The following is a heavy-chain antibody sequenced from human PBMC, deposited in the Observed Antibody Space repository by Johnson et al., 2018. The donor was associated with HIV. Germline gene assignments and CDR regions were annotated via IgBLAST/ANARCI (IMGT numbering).Heavy chain of an antibody. D-gene: IGHD1-26*01. V-gene: IGHV3-30*04. CDR1: GFTFRSYA. CDR2: IGYDGNDK. J-gene: IGHJ3*02. Sequence: QVQLVESGGDVVQPGRSLRLSCAASGFTFRSYAMHWVRQAPGKGLEWVAAIGYDGNDKDYADSVKGRFTISRDNSRNTLYLHLNSLRAGDTAVYYCARDRGVGGSSGAFDIWGQGTMVTVSS. CDR3: ARDRGVGGSSGAFDI.